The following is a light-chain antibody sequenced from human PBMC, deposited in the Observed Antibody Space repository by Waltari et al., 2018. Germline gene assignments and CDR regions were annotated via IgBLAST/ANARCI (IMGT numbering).Light chain of an antibody. V-gene: IGLV1-44*01. J-gene: IGLJ3*02. CDR1: SSNIGSHT. CDR3: STWDDSLNGVM. Sequence: QSVLTQPPSASGTPGQGVNIPCSGSSSNIGSHTVTWYQQPPGTAPKLLIYTNNQRPSGVPDRFSGSKSGTSGSLAISGLQSEDEADYYCSTWDDSLNGVMFGGGTKLTVL. CDR2: TNN.